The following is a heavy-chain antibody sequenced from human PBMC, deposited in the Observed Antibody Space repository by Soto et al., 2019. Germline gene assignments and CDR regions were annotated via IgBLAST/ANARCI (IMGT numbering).Heavy chain of an antibody. CDR3: AKVRFGELLYTYWYFDL. Sequence: WGSLRLSCAASGFTFSSYAMSWVRQAPGKGLEWVSAISGSGGSTYYADSVKGRFTISRDNSKNTLYLQMNSLRAEDTAVYYCAKVRFGELLYTYWYFDLWGRGTLVTVSS. CDR2: ISGSGGST. CDR1: GFTFSSYA. V-gene: IGHV3-23*01. D-gene: IGHD3-10*01. J-gene: IGHJ2*01.